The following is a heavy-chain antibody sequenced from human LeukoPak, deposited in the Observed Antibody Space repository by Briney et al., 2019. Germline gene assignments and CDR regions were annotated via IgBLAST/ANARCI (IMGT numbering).Heavy chain of an antibody. CDR3: AKGDAWLRFGE. J-gene: IGHJ4*02. CDR2: ISPSGNIT. V-gene: IGHV3-23*01. D-gene: IGHD3-10*01. Sequence: GGSLRLSCAASGFTFSNHGMNWVRQAPGKGLEWVSGISPSGNITYYADSVKGRFTISRDNSKNTLYLEVISLTAEDTAVYYCAKGDAWLRFGEWSQGTLVTVSS. CDR1: GFTFSNHG.